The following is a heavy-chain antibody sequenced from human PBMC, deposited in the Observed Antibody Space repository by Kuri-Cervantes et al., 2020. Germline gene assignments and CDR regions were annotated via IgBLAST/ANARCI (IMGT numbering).Heavy chain of an antibody. CDR1: GFTFSSYE. Sequence: GESLKISCAASGFTFSSYEMNWVRQAPGKGLEWVSYISSSGSTIYYADSVKGRFTISRDNAKNSLYLQMNSLRAEDTAVYYCARAVLGYCSSTSCPNWFDPWGQGTLVTVSS. J-gene: IGHJ5*02. V-gene: IGHV3-48*03. D-gene: IGHD2-2*01. CDR2: ISSSGSTI. CDR3: ARAVLGYCSSTSCPNWFDP.